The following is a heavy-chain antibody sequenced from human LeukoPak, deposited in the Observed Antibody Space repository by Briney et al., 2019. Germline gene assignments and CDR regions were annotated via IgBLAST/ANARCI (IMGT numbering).Heavy chain of an antibody. D-gene: IGHD3-3*01. CDR1: GGSFSVYY. CDR2: INHSGST. Sequence: PSETLSLTCAVYGGSFSVYYWSWIRQPPGKGLEWIGEINHSGSTNYNPSLKSRVTISVDTSKNQFSLKLSSVTAADTAVYYCARSGAYYDFWSGYFHHYYYYGMDVWGQGTTVTVSS. J-gene: IGHJ6*02. V-gene: IGHV4-34*01. CDR3: ARSGAYYDFWSGYFHHYYYYGMDV.